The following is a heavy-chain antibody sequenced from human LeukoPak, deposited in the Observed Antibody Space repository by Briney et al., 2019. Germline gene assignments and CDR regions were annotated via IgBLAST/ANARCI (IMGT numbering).Heavy chain of an antibody. J-gene: IGHJ4*02. CDR2: ITAGGGST. D-gene: IGHD3-10*01. V-gene: IGHV3-23*01. CDR3: ARDLSPVVRASPMGY. CDR1: GFTFASYA. Sequence: GGSLRLSCAASGFTFASYAVNWVRQAPGKGLEWVSAITAGGGSTYYADSVKGRFTISSDTSKNTLSLQMNSLRAEDTAVYYCARDLSPVVRASPMGYWGQGTLVTVSS.